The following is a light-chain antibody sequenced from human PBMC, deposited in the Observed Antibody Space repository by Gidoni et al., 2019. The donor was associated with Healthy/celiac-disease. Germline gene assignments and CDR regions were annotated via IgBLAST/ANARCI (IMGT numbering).Light chain of an antibody. V-gene: IGKV1-9*01. CDR1: QGIRSY. J-gene: IGKJ5*01. CDR3: QQLNSYPRIT. Sequence: DIQLTQSPSFLSASVGDRVTITCRASQGIRSYLAWYQQKPGKAPKLLIYAASTFQRGVPSRFSGSVSGTEFTLTISSLQPEDFATYYCQQLNSYPRITFGQGTRLEIK. CDR2: AAS.